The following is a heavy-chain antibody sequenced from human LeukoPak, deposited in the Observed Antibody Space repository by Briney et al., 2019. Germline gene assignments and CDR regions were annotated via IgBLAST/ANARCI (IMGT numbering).Heavy chain of an antibody. CDR3: ARVSFGGYSYGYVDF. CDR2: FYYSGST. CDR1: GGSISNYY. D-gene: IGHD5-18*01. Sequence: PSETLSLTCTVSGGSISNYYWSWIRQPPGKGLEWIGYFYYSGSTSYNPSLKSRVTISVDTSKNQFSLRLSSVTATDTAVYYCARVSFGGYSYGYVDFWGQGTLVTVSS. J-gene: IGHJ4*02. V-gene: IGHV4-59*08.